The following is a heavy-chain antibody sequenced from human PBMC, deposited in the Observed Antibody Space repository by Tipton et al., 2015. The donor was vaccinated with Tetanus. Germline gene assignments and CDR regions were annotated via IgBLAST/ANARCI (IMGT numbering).Heavy chain of an antibody. D-gene: IGHD3-10*01. CDR3: ARDPRWFSGTSHFDY. CDR1: GGTFTFTKYA. CDR2: IIPIFGTT. J-gene: IGHJ4*02. Sequence: QLVQSGAGVKKPGSSVKVSCKASGGTFTFTKYALSWVRQAPGQGLERVGGIIPIFGTTTPARKFQVRVTITTDTSTSTAYMALGSLTSGDTPLYYCARDPRWFSGTSHFDYWGQGTLVTLSS. V-gene: IGHV1-69*06.